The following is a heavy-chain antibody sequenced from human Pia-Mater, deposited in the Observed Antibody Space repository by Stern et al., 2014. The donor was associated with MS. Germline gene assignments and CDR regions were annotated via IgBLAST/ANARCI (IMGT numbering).Heavy chain of an antibody. D-gene: IGHD2-21*02. CDR3: ARGAYCGGDCYWGWFDS. J-gene: IGHJ5*01. V-gene: IGHV1-69*01. CDR1: GGTFSDNA. CDR2: FIPIFGAA. Sequence: QLVQSGAEVKKPGSSVKVSCKVSGGTFSDNAFSWVRQAPGQGLEWMGGFIPIFGAADYAQKFQGRVRITADESTSTVYMEMSSLRSEDTAVYHCARGAYCGGDCYWGWFDSWGQGTLVTVSS.